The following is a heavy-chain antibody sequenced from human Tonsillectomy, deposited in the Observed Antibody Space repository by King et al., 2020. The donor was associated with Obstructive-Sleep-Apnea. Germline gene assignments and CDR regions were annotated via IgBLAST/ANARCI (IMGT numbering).Heavy chain of an antibody. CDR2: ISSSSSYI. D-gene: IGHD5-24*01. Sequence: VQLVQSGGGLVKPGGSLRLSCAASGFTFSSYSMNWVRQAPGKGLEWVSSISSSSSYIYYADSVKGRFTFSRDNAKNSLYLQMNSLRAEDTAVYYCARDPGRWLQLGYFDYWGQGTLVTVSS. CDR1: GFTFSSYS. J-gene: IGHJ4*02. CDR3: ARDPGRWLQLGYFDY. V-gene: IGHV3-21*01.